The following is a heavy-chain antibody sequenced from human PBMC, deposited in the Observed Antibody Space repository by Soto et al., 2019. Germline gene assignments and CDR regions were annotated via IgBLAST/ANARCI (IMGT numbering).Heavy chain of an antibody. D-gene: IGHD6-19*01. J-gene: IGHJ4*02. CDR1: GFTFSNYW. CDR2: IKEDGSEK. CDR3: VRFSILVSGRGRGAFFDS. Sequence: EVQLVESGGGLVQPGGSLRLSCAASGFTFSNYWMSWVRQVPGKGLAWVSNIKEDGSEKYYVDSVKGRFTISRDKAKNSVHLQMNSLRDEDTAVYYCVRFSILVSGRGRGAFFDSWGQGTPVTVSS. V-gene: IGHV3-7*03.